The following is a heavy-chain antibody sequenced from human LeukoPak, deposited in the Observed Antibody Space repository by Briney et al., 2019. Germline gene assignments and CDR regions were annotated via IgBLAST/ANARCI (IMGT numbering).Heavy chain of an antibody. J-gene: IGHJ5*02. Sequence: GASVKVSCKASGYTFTSYYMHWVRQAPGQGLEWMGIINPSGGSTSYAQKFQGRVTMTRNTSISTAYMELSSLRSEDTAVYYCARDSDDYYGSGSYRPSQSFYPWGQGTLVTVSS. CDR3: ARDSDDYYGSGSYRPSQSFYP. D-gene: IGHD3-10*01. CDR1: GYTFTSYY. V-gene: IGHV1-46*01. CDR2: INPSGGST.